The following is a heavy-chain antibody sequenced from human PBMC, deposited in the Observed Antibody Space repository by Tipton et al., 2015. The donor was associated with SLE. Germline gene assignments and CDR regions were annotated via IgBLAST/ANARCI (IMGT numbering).Heavy chain of an antibody. CDR3: AREGRLRFFLY. Sequence: TLSLTCTVSGVSVSSSSYYWGWIRQPPGKGLEWIGSISYSGSTYYTPSLKRRVTISIDTSKNQFSLKLSSVTAADTAVYYCAREGRLRFFLYWGQGTRVTVSS. D-gene: IGHD3-3*01. V-gene: IGHV4-39*07. J-gene: IGHJ4*02. CDR1: GVSVSSSSYY. CDR2: ISYSGST.